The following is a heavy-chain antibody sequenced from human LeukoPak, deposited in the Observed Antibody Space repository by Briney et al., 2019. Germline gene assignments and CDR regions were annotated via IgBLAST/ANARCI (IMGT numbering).Heavy chain of an antibody. CDR2: ISSSGSTI. CDR1: GFTFSSYE. CDR3: AREGQWLVDDY. D-gene: IGHD6-19*01. J-gene: IGHJ4*02. V-gene: IGHV3-48*03. Sequence: GGSLRLSCAASGFTFSSYEMNWVRQAPGKGLEWVSYISSSGSTIYYADSVKGRFTISRDNAKNSLYLQMNSLRAEDTAVYYCAREGQWLVDDYWGQGTLVSVSS.